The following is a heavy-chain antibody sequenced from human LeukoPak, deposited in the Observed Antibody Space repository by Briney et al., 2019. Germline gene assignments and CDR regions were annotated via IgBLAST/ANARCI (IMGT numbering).Heavy chain of an antibody. J-gene: IGHJ6*03. CDR2: ISAYNGNT. Sequence: ASVKVSCKASGYTFTSYGISWVRQAPGQGLEWMGWISAYNGNTNYAQKLQGRVTMTTDTSTSTPYMELRSLRSDDTAVYYCARVQHAYYYYYMDVWGKGTTVTVSS. V-gene: IGHV1-18*01. CDR3: ARVQHAYYYYYMDV. CDR1: GYTFTSYG.